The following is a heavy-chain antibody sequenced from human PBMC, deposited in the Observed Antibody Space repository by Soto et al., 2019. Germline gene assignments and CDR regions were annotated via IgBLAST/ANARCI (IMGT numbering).Heavy chain of an antibody. Sequence: SETLSLTCTVSGGSISSGGYYWSWIRQHPGKGLEWIGYIYYSGSTYYNPSLKSRVTISVDTSKNQFSLKLSSVTAADTAVYYCARQDSGYDWGKNYFDYWGQGTLVTVSS. CDR1: GGSISSGGYY. J-gene: IGHJ4*02. D-gene: IGHD5-12*01. V-gene: IGHV4-31*03. CDR3: ARQDSGYDWGKNYFDY. CDR2: IYYSGST.